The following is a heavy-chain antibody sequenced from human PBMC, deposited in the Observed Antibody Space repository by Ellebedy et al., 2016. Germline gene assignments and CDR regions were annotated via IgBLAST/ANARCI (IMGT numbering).Heavy chain of an antibody. V-gene: IGHV4-59*13. Sequence: SETLSLTCSVSGDSISNYYWTWIRQPPGKGLEWVGPVYDSETTNYTPSLKSRLTMSLDTSKNHFSLKLNSVTAADTAVYYCARPSSSGWCFDYWGQGILVTVSS. D-gene: IGHD6-19*01. J-gene: IGHJ4*02. CDR1: GDSISNYY. CDR3: ARPSSSGWCFDY. CDR2: VYDSETT.